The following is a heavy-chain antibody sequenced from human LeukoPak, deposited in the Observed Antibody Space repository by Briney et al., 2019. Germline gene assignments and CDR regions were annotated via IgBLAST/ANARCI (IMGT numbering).Heavy chain of an antibody. CDR3: ARGRTSGYGYSLRPVFDY. D-gene: IGHD5-18*01. CDR1: RGSFSGYY. Sequence: SETLSLTCAVYRGSFSGYYWRWLRQPPGKGLAWIGEIHHSGSTNYNPSLKSRVTISVDTSKYQVSLKLSSVTAAGTAVYYCARGRTSGYGYSLRPVFDYWGQGTLVTVSS. CDR2: IHHSGST. V-gene: IGHV4-34*01. J-gene: IGHJ4*02.